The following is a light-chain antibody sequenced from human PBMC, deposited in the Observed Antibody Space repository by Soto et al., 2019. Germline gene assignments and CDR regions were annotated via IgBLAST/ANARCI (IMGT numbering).Light chain of an antibody. CDR2: KAS. CDR1: QTISSW. V-gene: IGKV1-5*03. Sequence: DIPMTQSPSTLSGSVGDRVTITCRASQTISSWLAWYQQKPGKAPKLLIYKASTLKSGVPSRFSGSGSGTEFTLTISSLQPDDFATYSCQHSNSYSEAFGRGTKVEL. CDR3: QHSNSYSEA. J-gene: IGKJ1*01.